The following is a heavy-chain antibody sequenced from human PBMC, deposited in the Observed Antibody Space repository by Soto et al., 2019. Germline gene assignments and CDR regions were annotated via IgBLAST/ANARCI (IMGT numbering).Heavy chain of an antibody. CDR1: GGSISRSSYY. J-gene: IGHJ6*02. Sequence: PSETLSLTCTVAGGSISRSSYYWGCIRQPPGTGLEWIGSIYYSGSAYYNPSLKIRVTISVGTSKNQVSLKLSAVPAADPAVYYCAVAASYSYYGMEVWGQGTTVTVS. CDR3: AVAASYSYYGMEV. D-gene: IGHD2-15*01. CDR2: IYYSGSA. V-gene: IGHV4-39*01.